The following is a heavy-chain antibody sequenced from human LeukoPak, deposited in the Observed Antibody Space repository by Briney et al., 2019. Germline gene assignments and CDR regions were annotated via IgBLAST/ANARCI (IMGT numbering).Heavy chain of an antibody. V-gene: IGHV3-74*01. Sequence: GGSLRLSCAASAFTFNTFWMHWVHQAPGKGLVWVSRINGGGSSADYADSVKGRFTISRDNAKNTLYLQMNSLRAEDTAVYYCARGNYYNMDVWGQGTTVTVSS. CDR3: ARGNYYNMDV. CDR2: INGGGSSA. J-gene: IGHJ6*02. CDR1: AFTFNTFW.